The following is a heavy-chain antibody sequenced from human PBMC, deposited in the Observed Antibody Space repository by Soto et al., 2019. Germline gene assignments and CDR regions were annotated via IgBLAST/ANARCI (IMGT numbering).Heavy chain of an antibody. CDR1: GFDASVNY. V-gene: IGHV3-66*01. J-gene: IGHJ6*02. CDR2: INAGGST. Sequence: GGSLRLSCAASGFDASVNYMTWVRQAPGKGLEWVSLINAGGSTLYADSVQGRFIISRDNSNNTLYLQMNSLRVEDTAMYYCVRENYYYGMDVWGQGT. CDR3: VRENYYYGMDV.